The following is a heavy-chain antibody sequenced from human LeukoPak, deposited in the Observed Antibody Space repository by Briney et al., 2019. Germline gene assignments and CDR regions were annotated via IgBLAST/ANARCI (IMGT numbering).Heavy chain of an antibody. CDR1: GFTFSNYN. J-gene: IGHJ4*02. V-gene: IGHV3-48*02. CDR3: ARGCSGGNCYSYY. D-gene: IGHD2-15*01. Sequence: GGSLRLSCAASGFTFSNYNMNWVRQAPGKGLEWISYISSSTSTIYYADSVKGRFTISRDNAKNSLYLQINSLRDEDTAVYYCARGCSGGNCYSYYWGQGTLVTVSS. CDR2: ISSSTSTI.